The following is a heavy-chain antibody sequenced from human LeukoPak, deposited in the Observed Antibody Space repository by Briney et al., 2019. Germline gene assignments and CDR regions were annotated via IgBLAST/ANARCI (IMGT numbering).Heavy chain of an antibody. CDR2: IYYSGST. CDR1: GFTFSSYW. Sequence: GSLILSCAASGFTFSSYWMSWIRQPPGKGLEWIGSIYYSGSTYYNTSLKSRVTISVDTSKNQFSLKLSSVTAADTAVYYCARGPPDCTSTSCYAFDAFDIWGQGTMVTVSS. CDR3: ARGPPDCTSTSCYAFDAFDI. V-gene: IGHV4-39*07. J-gene: IGHJ3*02. D-gene: IGHD2-2*01.